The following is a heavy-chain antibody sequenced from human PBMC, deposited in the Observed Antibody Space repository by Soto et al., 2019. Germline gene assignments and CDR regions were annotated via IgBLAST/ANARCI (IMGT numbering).Heavy chain of an antibody. V-gene: IGHV3-23*01. CDR1: GFTFSSYA. CDR3: AKDLEVGAILASGYFDY. D-gene: IGHD1-26*01. Sequence: EVQLLESGGGLVQPGGSLRLSCAASGFTFSSYAMSWVRQAPGKGLEWVSAISGSGGSTYYADSVKGRFTISRDNSKNTLYLQMNSLRAEDTAVYYCAKDLEVGAILASGYFDYWGQGTLVTVSS. J-gene: IGHJ4*02. CDR2: ISGSGGST.